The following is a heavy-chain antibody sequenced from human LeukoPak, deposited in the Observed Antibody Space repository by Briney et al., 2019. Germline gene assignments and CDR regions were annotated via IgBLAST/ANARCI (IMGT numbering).Heavy chain of an antibody. Sequence: GGSLRLSCAASGFTFNNYGMHWVRQAPGKGLEWVAVIWHDGSNKIYADSVKGRFTISRDNSKNTLYLQMNSLRAEDTAVYYCAKRASGSGTSLYYFDYWGQGTLVTVSS. J-gene: IGHJ4*02. D-gene: IGHD3-10*01. CDR2: IWHDGSNK. CDR1: GFTFNNYG. V-gene: IGHV3-33*06. CDR3: AKRASGSGTSLYYFDY.